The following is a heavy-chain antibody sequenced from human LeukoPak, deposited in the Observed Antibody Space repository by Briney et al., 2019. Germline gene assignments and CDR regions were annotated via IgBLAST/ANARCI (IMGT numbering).Heavy chain of an antibody. CDR3: ARVDYYDSSGYTP. CDR1: GGSISSSSYY. V-gene: IGHV4-39*01. Sequence: SETLSLTCTVSGGSISSSSYYWGWIRQPAGKGLEWIGSISYSGSTYYNPSLKSRVTISVDTSKNQFSLKLSSVTAADTAVYYCARVDYYDSSGYTPWGQGTLVTVSS. D-gene: IGHD3-22*01. J-gene: IGHJ5*02. CDR2: ISYSGST.